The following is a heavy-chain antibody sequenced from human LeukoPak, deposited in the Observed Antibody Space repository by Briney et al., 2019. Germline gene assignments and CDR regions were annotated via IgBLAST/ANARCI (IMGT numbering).Heavy chain of an antibody. Sequence: SETLSLTCAVYGGSFSGYYWSWIRQPPGKGLEWIGEINHSGSTNYNPSLKGRVTISVDTSKNQFSLKLSSVTAADTAVYYCARGRYSSGWYTRSLDYWGQGTLVTVSS. D-gene: IGHD6-19*01. CDR3: ARGRYSSGWYTRSLDY. J-gene: IGHJ4*02. V-gene: IGHV4-34*01. CDR2: INHSGST. CDR1: GGSFSGYY.